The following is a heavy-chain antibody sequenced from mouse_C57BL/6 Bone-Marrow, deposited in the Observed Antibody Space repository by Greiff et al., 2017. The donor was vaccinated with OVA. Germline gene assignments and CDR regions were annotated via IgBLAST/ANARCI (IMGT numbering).Heavy chain of an antibody. Sequence: QVQLQQPGAELVKPGASVKLSCKASGYTFTSYWMHWVKQRPGQGLEWIGMIHPNSGSTNYNEKFKSKATLTVDKSSSTAYMQLSSLTSEDSAVYYCARSFWLHPYFDVWGTGTTVTVSS. CDR1: GYTFTSYW. CDR3: ARSFWLHPYFDV. J-gene: IGHJ1*03. V-gene: IGHV1-64*01. D-gene: IGHD2-2*01. CDR2: IHPNSGST.